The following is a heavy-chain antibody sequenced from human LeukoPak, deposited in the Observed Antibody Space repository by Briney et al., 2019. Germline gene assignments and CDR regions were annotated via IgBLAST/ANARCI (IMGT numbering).Heavy chain of an antibody. D-gene: IGHD4-23*01. V-gene: IGHV4-38-2*01. CDR3: ARDRGYGGNDWDY. J-gene: IGHJ4*02. CDR2: LYHGGAT. CDR1: GYSINSGYY. Sequence: SETLSLTCAVSGYSINSGYYWGWIRQPPGKGLEWIGSLYHGGATYSNPSLKSRVTIAVDTSKNQFSLRLSSVTAADTAVYYCARDRGYGGNDWDYWGQGTLVTVSS.